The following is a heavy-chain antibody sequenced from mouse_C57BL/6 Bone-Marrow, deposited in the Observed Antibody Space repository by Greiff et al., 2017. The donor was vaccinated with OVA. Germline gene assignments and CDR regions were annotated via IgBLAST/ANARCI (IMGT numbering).Heavy chain of an antibody. CDR2: IYPGDGDT. D-gene: IGHD3-1*01. CDR3: ARSGDVRYFDY. CDR1: GYAFSSSW. J-gene: IGHJ2*01. Sequence: QVQLKQSGPELVKPGASVKISCKASGYAFSSSWMNWVKQRPGKGLEWIGRIYPGDGDTNYNGKFKGKATMTADKSSSTAYMQLSSLTSEDSAVYFCARSGDVRYFDYWGQGTTLTVSS. V-gene: IGHV1-82*01.